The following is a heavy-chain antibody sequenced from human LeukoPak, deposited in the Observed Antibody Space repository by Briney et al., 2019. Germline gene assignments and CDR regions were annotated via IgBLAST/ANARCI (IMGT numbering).Heavy chain of an antibody. CDR2: IYPGDSDT. CDR3: AGYSGYAITPLGAFDI. J-gene: IGHJ3*02. Sequence: GESLKISCKGSGYSFTSYWIGWVRQMPGKGLEWMGIIYPGDSDTRYSPSFQGQVTISADKSISTAYLQWSSLKASDTAMYYCAGYSGYAITPLGAFDIWGQGTMVTVSS. V-gene: IGHV5-51*01. D-gene: IGHD5-12*01. CDR1: GYSFTSYW.